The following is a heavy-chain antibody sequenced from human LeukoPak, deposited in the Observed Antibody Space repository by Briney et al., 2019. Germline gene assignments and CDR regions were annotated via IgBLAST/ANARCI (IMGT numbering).Heavy chain of an antibody. CDR3: ARARYSSGWSFPLYYFDY. CDR1: GGSISSSSYY. J-gene: IGHJ4*02. Sequence: PSETLSLTCTVSGGSISSSSYYWGWIRQPPGKGLEWIGSIYYSGSTYHNPSLKSRVTISVDTSKNQFSLKLSSVTAADTAVYYCARARYSSGWSFPLYYFDYWGQGTLVTVSS. V-gene: IGHV4-39*01. CDR2: IYYSGST. D-gene: IGHD6-19*01.